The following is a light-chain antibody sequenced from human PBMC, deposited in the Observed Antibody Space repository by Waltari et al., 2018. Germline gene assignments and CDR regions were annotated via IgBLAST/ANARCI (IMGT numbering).Light chain of an antibody. Sequence: DIQLTQSPSFLSASVGDRVTITCRASQGISSYLAWHQQKPGKAPKLLLYAASTLQSGVPSTFSGSGSGTEFTLTISSLQPEDFATYYCQQLNGYPLTFGGGTKVEIK. CDR3: QQLNGYPLT. J-gene: IGKJ4*01. CDR1: QGISSY. CDR2: AAS. V-gene: IGKV1-9*01.